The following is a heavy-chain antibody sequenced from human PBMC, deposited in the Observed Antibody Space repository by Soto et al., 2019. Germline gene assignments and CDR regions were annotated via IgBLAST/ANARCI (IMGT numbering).Heavy chain of an antibody. J-gene: IGHJ3*02. D-gene: IGHD2-2*01. CDR2: IKQDGSEK. Sequence: PGGSLRLSCAASGFTFSSYWMSWVRQAPGKGLEWVANIKQDGSEKYYVDSVKGRFTISRGNAKNSLYLQMNSLRAEDTAVYYCARGSPVPAAIRSAFDIWGQGTMVTVSS. CDR1: GFTFSSYW. CDR3: ARGSPVPAAIRSAFDI. V-gene: IGHV3-7*01.